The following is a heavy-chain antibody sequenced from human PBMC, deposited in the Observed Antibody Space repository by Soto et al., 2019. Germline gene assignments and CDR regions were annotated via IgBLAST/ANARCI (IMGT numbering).Heavy chain of an antibody. Sequence: EIQLVESGGGLVQPGGSLRLSCAASGFTFRNYWMNWARQAPGKGLEWVANIKQDGSEIYYVDAVKGRFTISRDSAENWLYLQMNSLRAEDTAVYYCAIPARGDDYSAWGQGTLVTVSS. J-gene: IGHJ1*01. V-gene: IGHV3-7*01. CDR3: AIPARGDDYSA. D-gene: IGHD4-4*01. CDR2: IKQDGSEI. CDR1: GFTFRNYW.